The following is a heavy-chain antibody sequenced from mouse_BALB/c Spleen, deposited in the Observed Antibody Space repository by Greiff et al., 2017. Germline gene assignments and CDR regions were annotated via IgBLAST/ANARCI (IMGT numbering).Heavy chain of an antibody. V-gene: IGHV1-7*01. CDR1: GYTFTSYC. CDR2: INPSTGYT. Sequence: VQLQQSGAELAKPGASVKMSCTASGYTFTSYCMHWVKQRPGQGLEWIGYINPSTGYTEYNQKFKDKATLTADKSSSTAYMQLSSLTSEDSAVCYCAREGGYAMDYWGQGTSVTVSS. J-gene: IGHJ4*01. CDR3: AREGGYAMDY.